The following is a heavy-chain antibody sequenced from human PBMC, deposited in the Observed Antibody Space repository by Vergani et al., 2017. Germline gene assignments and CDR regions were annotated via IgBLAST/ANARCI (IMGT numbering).Heavy chain of an antibody. D-gene: IGHD3-22*01. Sequence: VQLLESGGGLVQPGGSLRLSCAAPGFTFSRYAMSWVRQAPGKGLEWVAVISYDGSNKYYADSVKGRFTISRDNSKNTLYLQMNSLRAEDTAVYYCAGGVITAFDYWGQGTLVTVSS. CDR1: GFTFSRYA. CDR2: ISYDGSNK. J-gene: IGHJ4*02. V-gene: IGHV3-30*03. CDR3: AGGVITAFDY.